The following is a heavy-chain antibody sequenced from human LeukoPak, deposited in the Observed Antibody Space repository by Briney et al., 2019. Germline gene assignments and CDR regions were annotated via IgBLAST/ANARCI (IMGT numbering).Heavy chain of an antibody. D-gene: IGHD5-24*01. CDR2: IYYSGST. V-gene: IGHV4-59*01. J-gene: IGHJ4*02. CDR3: AREGRLQSFGI. CDR1: GGSISSYY. Sequence: RTSETLSLTCTVSGGSISSYYWSWIRQPPEKVLEWIGYIYYSGSTNYNPSLKSRVTISVDTSKNQFSLKLSSVTAADTAVYYCAREGRLQSFGIWGQGTLVTVSS.